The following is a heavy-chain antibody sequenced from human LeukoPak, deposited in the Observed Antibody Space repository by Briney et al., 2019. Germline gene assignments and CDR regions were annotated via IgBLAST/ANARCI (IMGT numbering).Heavy chain of an antibody. D-gene: IGHD5-18*01. Sequence: PSETLSLTCTVSGGSIGSHYWTWIRQTPGKGLEWIGYVYDIGSTKYNPSLKSRVTISVDTSKNQFSLRLSSVTAADTAVYYCARDRSYSYGYSVHMDVWGKGTTVTISS. CDR2: VYDIGST. CDR1: GGSIGSHY. J-gene: IGHJ6*03. V-gene: IGHV4-59*11. CDR3: ARDRSYSYGYSVHMDV.